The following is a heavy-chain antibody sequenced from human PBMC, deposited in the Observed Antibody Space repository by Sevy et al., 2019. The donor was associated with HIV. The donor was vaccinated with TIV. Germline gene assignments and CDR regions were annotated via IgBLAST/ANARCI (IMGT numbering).Heavy chain of an antibody. J-gene: IGHJ6*02. V-gene: IGHV1-2*02. CDR3: ARALGSGIVHYYGMDV. Sequence: ASVKVSCKASGYTFTSYYMHWVRQAPGQGLEWMGWINPNSGGTNYAQKFQGRVTMTRDTSISTAYMELSRLRSDDTAVYYCARALGSGIVHYYGMDVWGQGATVTVSS. CDR1: GYTFTSYY. D-gene: IGHD3-10*01. CDR2: INPNSGGT.